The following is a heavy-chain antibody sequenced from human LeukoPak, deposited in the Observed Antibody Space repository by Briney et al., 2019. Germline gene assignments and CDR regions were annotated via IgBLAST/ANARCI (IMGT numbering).Heavy chain of an antibody. Sequence: GGSLRLSCAASGLTFDDYGMSWVRRAPGKVLEWVSGINWNGGSTGYADSVKGRFTISRDNAKNSLYLQMNSLRAEDTALYYCARDYFDDSSGYYCFDYWGQGTLVTVSS. D-gene: IGHD3-22*01. CDR2: INWNGGST. V-gene: IGHV3-20*04. CDR3: ARDYFDDSSGYYCFDY. CDR1: GLTFDDYG. J-gene: IGHJ4*02.